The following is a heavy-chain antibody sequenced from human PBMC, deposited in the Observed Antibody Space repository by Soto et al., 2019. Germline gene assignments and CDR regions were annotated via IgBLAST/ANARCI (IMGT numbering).Heavy chain of an antibody. CDR3: ARMASSGSLNWFDP. D-gene: IGHD3-10*01. CDR2: MNPGSGNT. Sequence: QVQLVQSGAEVKKPGASVKVSCKASGYTFTNYEINWVRQATGQGLEWMGWMNPGSGNTDYVHKFQGRVTMTRNISISTAYMELSRLGSDDTAIYYCARMASSGSLNWFDPWGQGTLVTVSS. CDR1: GYTFTNYE. V-gene: IGHV1-8*01. J-gene: IGHJ5*02.